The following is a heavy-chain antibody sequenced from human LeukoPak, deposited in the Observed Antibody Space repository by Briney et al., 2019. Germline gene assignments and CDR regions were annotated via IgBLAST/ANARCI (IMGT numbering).Heavy chain of an antibody. CDR1: GYIFTDYY. V-gene: IGHV1-2*06. CDR2: INPNSGGT. Sequence: GASVKVSCXASGYIFTDYYMHWVRRAPGQELGWMGRINPNSGGTNYAQKFQGRVTMTRDTTISTAYMELNRLTSDDTAVYYCASYPRYSSTPPFDYWGQGTPVTVSS. J-gene: IGHJ4*02. CDR3: ASYPRYSSTPPFDY. D-gene: IGHD6-19*01.